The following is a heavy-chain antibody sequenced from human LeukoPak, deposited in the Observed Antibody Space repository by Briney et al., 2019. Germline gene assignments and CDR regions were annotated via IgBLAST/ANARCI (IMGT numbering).Heavy chain of an antibody. D-gene: IGHD3-22*01. CDR2: ISGDGGST. V-gene: IGHV3-43*02. CDR3: AKGGDSSGYYYPFDY. CDR1: GFTFDDYA. J-gene: IGHJ4*02. Sequence: GGSLRLSCAASGFTFDDYAMHWVRHAPGKGLEWVSLISGDGGSTYYADSVKGRFTISRDNSKNSLYLQINSLRTEDTALYYCAKGGDSSGYYYPFDYWGQGTLVTVSS.